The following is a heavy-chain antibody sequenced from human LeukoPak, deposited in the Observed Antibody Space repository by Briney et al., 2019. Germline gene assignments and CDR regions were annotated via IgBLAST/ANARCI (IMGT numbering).Heavy chain of an antibody. Sequence: KPGGSLRLSCAASGFTFSSYSMKWVRQAPGKGLEWVSSISSSSSYIYYADSVKGRFTISRDNAKNSLYLQMNSLRAEHTAVYYCARVLAGYYDSSGYSGNDAFDIWGQGTMVTVSS. V-gene: IGHV3-21*01. D-gene: IGHD3-22*01. CDR1: GFTFSSYS. J-gene: IGHJ3*02. CDR3: ARVLAGYYDSSGYSGNDAFDI. CDR2: ISSSSSYI.